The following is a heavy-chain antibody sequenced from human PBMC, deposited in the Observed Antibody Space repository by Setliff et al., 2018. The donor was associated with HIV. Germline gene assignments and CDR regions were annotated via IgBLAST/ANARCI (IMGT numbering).Heavy chain of an antibody. Sequence: ASVKVSCKAPGGTFSYYTFTWVRQAPGQGLEWLGRIVPLLGVPDYAQKFKGRVTLTADRSTSTAYMELSSLRSEDTAVYYCVGLGYSFSYRWWFDPWGQGTLVTVSS. D-gene: IGHD5-18*01. CDR3: VGLGYSFSYRWWFDP. V-gene: IGHV1-69*02. J-gene: IGHJ5*02. CDR1: GGTFSYYT. CDR2: IVPLLGVP.